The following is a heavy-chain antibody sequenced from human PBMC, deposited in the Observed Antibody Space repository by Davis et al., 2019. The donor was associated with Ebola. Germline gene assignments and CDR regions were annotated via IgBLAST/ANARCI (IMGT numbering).Heavy chain of an antibody. D-gene: IGHD2-2*01. Sequence: GESLKISCAASGFTFSGYGMHWVRQAPGKGLVWVSRINSDGSSTSYADSVKGRFTISRDNAKNTLYLQMNSLRAEDTAVYYCAREIPAAMEDGMNVWGKGTTVTVSS. CDR2: INSDGSST. V-gene: IGHV3-74*01. CDR1: GFTFSGYG. CDR3: AREIPAAMEDGMNV. J-gene: IGHJ6*04.